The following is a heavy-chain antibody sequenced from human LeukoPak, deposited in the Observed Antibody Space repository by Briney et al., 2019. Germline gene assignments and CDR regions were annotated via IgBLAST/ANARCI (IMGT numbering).Heavy chain of an antibody. CDR3: ARDNSIDDRGWWFDP. CDR1: GYTFTNFY. D-gene: IGHD4-23*01. CDR2: INPSGSRT. Sequence: ASVKVSCMSSGYTFTNFYMHWLRQAPGQGLEWMGLINPSGSRTWFSEKFQGRIILTRDMSTSTDYMELSSLRSEDAAVYFCARDNSIDDRGWWFDPWGQGTLVTVSS. J-gene: IGHJ5*02. V-gene: IGHV1-46*01.